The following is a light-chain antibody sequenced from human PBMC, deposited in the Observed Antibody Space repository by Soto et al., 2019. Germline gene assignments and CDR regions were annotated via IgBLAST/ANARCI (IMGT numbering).Light chain of an antibody. CDR3: QQYGSSLIT. CDR2: GAS. Sequence: EIVLTQSPGTLSLSPGERATLSCRASQSVDSSYLAWYQQKPGQAPRLLIYGASSRATGIPDRFSGSGSGTDFTLTISRLEPEDFAVYYCQQYGSSLITFGQGTRLEIK. CDR1: QSVDSSY. V-gene: IGKV3-20*01. J-gene: IGKJ5*01.